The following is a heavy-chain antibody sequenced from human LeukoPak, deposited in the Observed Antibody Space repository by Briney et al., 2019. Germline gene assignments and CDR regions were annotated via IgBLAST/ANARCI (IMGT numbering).Heavy chain of an antibody. V-gene: IGHV4-59*01. CDR3: ARGTVEKSFDY. Sequence: PSETLSLTCTVSGGPISSYYWSWIRQPPGRGLEWIGYIYYSGSTNYNPSLKSRVTISVDTSKNQFSLKLSSVTAADTAVYYCARGTVEKSFDYWGQGTLVTVSS. CDR1: GGPISSYY. J-gene: IGHJ4*02. CDR2: IYYSGST.